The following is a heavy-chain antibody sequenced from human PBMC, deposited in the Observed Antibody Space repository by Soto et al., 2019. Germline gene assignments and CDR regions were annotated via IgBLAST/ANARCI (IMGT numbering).Heavy chain of an antibody. CDR1: GFTFSSYA. CDR2: ISYDGSNK. J-gene: IGHJ6*02. D-gene: IGHD2-21*02. CDR3: ARDLWDVVVTAPYYYYGMDV. V-gene: IGHV3-30-3*01. Sequence: QVQLVESGGGVVQPGRSLRLSCAASGFTFSSYAMHWVRQAPGKGLEWVAVISYDGSNKYYADSVKGRFTISRDNSKNTLYLQMNSLRAEDTAVYYCARDLWDVVVTAPYYYYGMDVWGQGTTVTVSS.